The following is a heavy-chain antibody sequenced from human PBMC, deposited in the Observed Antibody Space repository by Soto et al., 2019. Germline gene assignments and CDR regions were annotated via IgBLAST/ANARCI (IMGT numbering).Heavy chain of an antibody. CDR3: ARDSKDSSGYYYRVFPFDI. D-gene: IGHD3-22*01. V-gene: IGHV3-64*01. CDR2: ISSNGGST. J-gene: IGHJ3*02. CDR1: GFTFSSYA. Sequence: PGGSLRLSCAASGFTFSSYAMHWVRQAPGKGLEYVSAISSNGGSTYYANSVKGRFTISRDNSKNTLYLQMGSLRAEDMAVYYCARDSKDSSGYYYRVFPFDIWGQGTMVTVS.